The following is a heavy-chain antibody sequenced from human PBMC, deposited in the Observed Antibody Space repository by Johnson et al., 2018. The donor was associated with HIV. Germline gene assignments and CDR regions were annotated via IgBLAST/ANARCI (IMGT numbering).Heavy chain of an antibody. CDR2: ISSNGGST. D-gene: IGHD3-10*01. J-gene: IGHJ3*02. Sequence: VPLVESGGGLVQPGGSLRLSCAASGFTFSSYAMHWVRQAPGKGLEYVSAISSNGGSTYYANSVKGRFTISRDNAKKSLSLQMNSLRAEDTAVYYCAKTLGFGTEDTFDIWGQGTMVTVSS. CDR1: GFTFSSYA. V-gene: IGHV3-64*01. CDR3: AKTLGFGTEDTFDI.